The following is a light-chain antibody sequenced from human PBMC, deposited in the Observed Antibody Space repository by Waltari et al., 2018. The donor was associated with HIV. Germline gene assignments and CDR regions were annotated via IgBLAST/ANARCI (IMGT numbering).Light chain of an antibody. CDR2: TDI. Sequence: SYDLTQPPSVSVSPAQTARITCSVDTLSTPYSSWYQQKSGQAPVLVIFTDIERPSGIPERFSGSRSGATVTLTISGVQAEDEADYYCQSADNSGTYVFATGTQVTVL. J-gene: IGLJ1*01. CDR3: QSADNSGTYV. V-gene: IGLV3-25*03. CDR1: TLSTPY.